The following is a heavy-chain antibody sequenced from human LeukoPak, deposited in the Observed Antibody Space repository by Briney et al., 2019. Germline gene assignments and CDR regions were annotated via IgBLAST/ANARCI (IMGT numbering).Heavy chain of an antibody. J-gene: IGHJ4*02. CDR2: ISYGGSNK. CDR1: GFTFSTYW. Sequence: GGSLRLSCAASGFTFSTYWMSWVRQAPGKGLEWVAVISYGGSNKYYADSVKGRFTIPRDNSKNTLYLQMNSLRAEDTAVYYCARLYGIDYWGQGTLVTVSS. V-gene: IGHV3-30-3*01. CDR3: ARLYGIDY. D-gene: IGHD3-16*01.